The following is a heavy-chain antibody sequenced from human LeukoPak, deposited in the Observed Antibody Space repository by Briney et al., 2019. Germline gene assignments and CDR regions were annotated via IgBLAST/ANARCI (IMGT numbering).Heavy chain of an antibody. CDR1: GGSISSSSYY. D-gene: IGHD3-22*01. CDR2: IYYSGST. V-gene: IGHV4-39*01. CDR3: ARHKPNYYDSSGYYYGPVFDY. J-gene: IGHJ4*02. Sequence: SETLSLTCTVSGGSISSSSYYWGWIRQPPGKGLEWIGSIYYSGSTYYNPSLKSRVTISVDTSKNQFSLKLSSVTAADTAVYYCARHKPNYYDSSGYYYGPVFDYWGQGTLVTVSS.